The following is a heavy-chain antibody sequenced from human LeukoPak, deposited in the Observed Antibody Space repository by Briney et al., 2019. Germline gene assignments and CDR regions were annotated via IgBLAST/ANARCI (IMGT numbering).Heavy chain of an antibody. Sequence: TGGSLRLSCAASGFTFSSYWMSWVRQAPGKGLEWVANIKQDGSEKYYVDSVKGRFTISRDNAKNSLYLQMNSLRAEDTAVYYCARGQYDYVWGSYRSPDAFDIWGQGTMVTVSS. CDR3: ARGQYDYVWGSYRSPDAFDI. D-gene: IGHD3-16*02. CDR2: IKQDGSEK. V-gene: IGHV3-7*01. CDR1: GFTFSSYW. J-gene: IGHJ3*02.